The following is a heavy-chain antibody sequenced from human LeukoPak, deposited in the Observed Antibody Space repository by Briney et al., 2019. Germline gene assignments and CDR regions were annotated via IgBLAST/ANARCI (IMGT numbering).Heavy chain of an antibody. CDR1: GGSSSGYY. CDR3: ARVDTIPWGPTAFDY. Sequence: SETLSLTCAVYGGSSSGYYWSWIRQPPGKGLEWIGEINHSGSTNYNPSLKSRVTISVDTSKNQFSLKLSSVTAADTAVYYCARVDTIPWGPTAFDYWGQGTLVTVSS. D-gene: IGHD3-9*01. J-gene: IGHJ4*02. CDR2: INHSGST. V-gene: IGHV4-34*01.